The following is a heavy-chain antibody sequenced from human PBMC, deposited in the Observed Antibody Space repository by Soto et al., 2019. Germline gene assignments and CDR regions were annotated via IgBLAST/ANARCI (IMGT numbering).Heavy chain of an antibody. Sequence: QVQLQESGPGLVKPSETLSLTCTVSGGSISSYYWSWIRQPPGKGLEWIGYIYYSGSTNYNPSLKRRVAISVDTSKNQFSLKLSSVTAADTAVYYCASLWGWSVDYWGQGTLVTVSS. D-gene: IGHD3-16*01. V-gene: IGHV4-59*08. CDR3: ASLWGWSVDY. CDR1: GGSISSYY. J-gene: IGHJ4*02. CDR2: IYYSGST.